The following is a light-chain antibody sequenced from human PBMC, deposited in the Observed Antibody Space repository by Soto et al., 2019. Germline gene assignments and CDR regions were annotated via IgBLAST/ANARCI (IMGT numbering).Light chain of an antibody. CDR3: QKYNSAPLT. Sequence: DIQMTQSPPSLSASVGDRVTITCRASQGISYNLAWYQQKPGKVPKLLIYAESTVQSGVPSRFSGSGSGTHFTLTISSLQPEDVATYYCQKYNSAPLTFGGGTKVDIK. V-gene: IGKV1-27*01. J-gene: IGKJ4*01. CDR2: AES. CDR1: QGISYN.